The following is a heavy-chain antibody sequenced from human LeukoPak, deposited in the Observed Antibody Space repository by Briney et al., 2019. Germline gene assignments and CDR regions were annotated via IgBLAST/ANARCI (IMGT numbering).Heavy chain of an antibody. Sequence: GTSLRLSCAASGFSFKIFAMHWVRQAPGKGLEWVAFISYDGTNEDYAESVKGRFTVSRDNSKNTLDLHLISLRAEDTAVYYCARVKRGYSYGSYYYYYYGMDVWGQGTTVTVSS. CDR2: ISYDGTNE. V-gene: IGHV3-30-3*01. J-gene: IGHJ6*02. CDR3: ARVKRGYSYGSYYYYYYGMDV. D-gene: IGHD5-18*01. CDR1: GFSFKIFA.